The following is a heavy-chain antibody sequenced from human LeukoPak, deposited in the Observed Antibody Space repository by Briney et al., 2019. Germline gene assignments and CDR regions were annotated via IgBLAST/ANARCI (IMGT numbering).Heavy chain of an antibody. D-gene: IGHD1-26*01. Sequence: ASVKVSCKASGYTFTSYYMHWVRQAPGQGLEWMGIINPSGGSTNYAQKFQGRVTMTTDMSTSTVYMELSSLRSEDTAGYYCARDPLNSSGSYYDAAGTGMTFDYWGQRTLVTVSS. CDR1: GYTFTSYY. J-gene: IGHJ4*02. CDR3: ARDPLNSSGSYYDAAGTGMTFDY. CDR2: INPSGGST. V-gene: IGHV1-46*01.